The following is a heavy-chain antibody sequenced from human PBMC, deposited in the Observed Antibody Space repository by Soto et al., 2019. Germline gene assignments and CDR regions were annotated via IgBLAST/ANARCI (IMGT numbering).Heavy chain of an antibody. D-gene: IGHD3-9*01. CDR3: ARDTDSYYDILTGYYPLDYYYYGMDV. CDR1: GYTFTSYG. Sequence: GASVKVSCKASGYTFTSYGISWVRQAPGQGLEWMGWISAYNGNTNYAQKLQGRVTMTTDTSTSTAYMELRSLRSDDTAVYYCARDTDSYYDILTGYYPLDYYYYGMDVWGQGTTVTVSS. CDR2: ISAYNGNT. J-gene: IGHJ6*02. V-gene: IGHV1-18*04.